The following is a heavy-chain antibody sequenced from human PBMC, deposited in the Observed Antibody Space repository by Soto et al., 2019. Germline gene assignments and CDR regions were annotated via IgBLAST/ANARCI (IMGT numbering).Heavy chain of an antibody. D-gene: IGHD3-16*01. CDR1: GFTFSSYA. CDR3: ARDGGAY. CDR2: VSYDGSNK. V-gene: IGHV3-30-3*01. Sequence: QVQLVESGGGVVQPGRSLRLSCAASGFTFSSYAMHWVRRTPGKGLEWMAVVSYDGSNKYYADSVKGRFTISRENSKNTLYLQVNSLRPEDTALYYCARDGGAYWGQGTLVIVSS. J-gene: IGHJ4*02.